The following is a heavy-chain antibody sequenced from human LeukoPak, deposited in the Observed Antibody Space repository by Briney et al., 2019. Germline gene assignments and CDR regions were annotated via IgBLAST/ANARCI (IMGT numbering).Heavy chain of an antibody. V-gene: IGHV3-33*01. J-gene: IGHJ6*03. CDR1: GFTLSSYG. CDR2: IWYDGSKK. D-gene: IGHD6-13*01. Sequence: GRSLRLSHAASGFTLSSYGMQWVRQVPAKGLEWVATIWYDGSKKYYADSVKGRFTISRDDSRNTLYLQMDILRAEDTAVYFCARGRGTLAAGTGYLDVWGKGTTAIVSS. CDR3: ARGRGTLAAGTGYLDV.